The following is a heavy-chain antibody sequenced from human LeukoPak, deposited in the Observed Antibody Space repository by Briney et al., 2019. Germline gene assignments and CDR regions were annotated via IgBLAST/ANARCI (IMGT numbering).Heavy chain of an antibody. V-gene: IGHV3-48*02. CDR3: ARSRYSGSYELDY. CDR2: ISSSSSTI. D-gene: IGHD1-26*01. CDR1: GFTFSSYS. J-gene: IGHJ4*02. Sequence: PGGSLRLSCAASGFTFSSYSMNWVRQAPGEGLEWVSYISSSSSTIYYAYSVKGRFTISRDNAKNSLYLQMNSLRDEDTAVYYCARSRYSGSYELDYWGQGTLVTVSS.